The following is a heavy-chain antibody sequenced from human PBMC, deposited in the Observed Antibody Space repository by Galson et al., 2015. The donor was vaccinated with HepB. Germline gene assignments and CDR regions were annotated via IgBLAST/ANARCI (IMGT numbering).Heavy chain of an antibody. J-gene: IGHJ4*02. CDR2: ISAYNGNT. CDR3: ARDRAGYCSSTSCHPDTAMVIFDY. CDR1: GYTFTSYG. D-gene: IGHD2-2*01. Sequence: SVKVSCKASGYTFTSYGISWVRQAPGQGLEWMGWISAYNGNTNYAQKLQGRVTMTTDTSTSTAYMELRSLRSDDTAVYYCARDRAGYCSSTSCHPDTAMVIFDYWGQGTLVTVSS. V-gene: IGHV1-18*01.